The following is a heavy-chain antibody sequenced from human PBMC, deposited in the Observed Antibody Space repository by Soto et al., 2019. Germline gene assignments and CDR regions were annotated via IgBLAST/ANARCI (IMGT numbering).Heavy chain of an antibody. CDR1: GFTFSSNA. CDR2: ISGSGGST. J-gene: IGHJ5*02. CDR3: AKDRASSGTTVRFDP. Sequence: GGSLRLSCAASGFTFSSNAMSWVRQAPGKGLEWVSSISGSGGSTYYADSVKGRFTISRDNSKNMLYLQMNTLRADDTAVYYCAKDRASSGTTVRFDPWGQGTLVTVSS. D-gene: IGHD1-1*01. V-gene: IGHV3-23*01.